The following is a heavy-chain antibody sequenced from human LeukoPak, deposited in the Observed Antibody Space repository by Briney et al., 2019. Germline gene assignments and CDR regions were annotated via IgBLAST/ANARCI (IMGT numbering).Heavy chain of an antibody. J-gene: IGHJ3*02. D-gene: IGHD3-10*01. CDR3: AKDQELLWFGELFPSDAFDI. CDR1: GFTFSSYS. Sequence: GGSLRLSCAASGFTFSSYSMNWVRQAPGKGLEWVSSISSRSSYISYADSVKGRFTISRDNAKNSLYLQMNSLRAEDTAVYYCAKDQELLWFGELFPSDAFDIWGQGTMVTVSS. CDR2: ISSRSSYI. V-gene: IGHV3-21*01.